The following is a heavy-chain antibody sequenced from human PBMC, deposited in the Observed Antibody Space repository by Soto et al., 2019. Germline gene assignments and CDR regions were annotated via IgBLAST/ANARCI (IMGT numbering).Heavy chain of an antibody. Sequence: GGSLRLSCAASGFTFSSYAMSWVRQAPGKGLEWVSAISGSGGSTYYADSVKGRFTISRDNSKNTLYLQMSSLRAEDTAIFYCARISSSSCTDYWGQGTLVTVSS. CDR2: ISGSGGST. V-gene: IGHV3-23*01. CDR1: GFTFSSYA. CDR3: ARISSSSCTDY. D-gene: IGHD6-13*01. J-gene: IGHJ4*02.